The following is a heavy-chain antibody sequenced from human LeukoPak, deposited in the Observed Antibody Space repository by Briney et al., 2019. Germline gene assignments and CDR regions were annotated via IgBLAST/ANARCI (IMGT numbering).Heavy chain of an antibody. J-gene: IGHJ5*02. CDR2: IYHSGNT. CDR3: ARDEGSSAWDTNWFDP. Sequence: SETLSLTCTVSGGSISSYYWGWIRQPPGKGLEWIGSIYHSGNTYHNPSLKSRVTMSVDTSKYQFSLKVTSMTAADTAVYYCARDEGSSAWDTNWFDPWGQGILVTVSS. D-gene: IGHD6-19*01. V-gene: IGHV4-38-2*02. CDR1: GGSISSYY.